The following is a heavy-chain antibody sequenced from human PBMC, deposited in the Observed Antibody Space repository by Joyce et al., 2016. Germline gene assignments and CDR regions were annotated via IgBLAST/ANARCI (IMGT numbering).Heavy chain of an antibody. CDR1: GFAVSANY. J-gene: IGHJ6*02. CDR3: ARVGDIGRYFYYGMDI. CDR2: SYSVGTT. Sequence: EVQLVESGGGLIQPGGFLRLSCAASGFAVSANYMSWVRQAPGQGLGWVALSYSVGTTYYAEAVKGRFTITRDRSKNTLDLQMNSLRTGDSAVYYWARVGDIGRYFYYGMDIWGQGTTVIVSS. D-gene: IGHD1-26*01. V-gene: IGHV3-53*01.